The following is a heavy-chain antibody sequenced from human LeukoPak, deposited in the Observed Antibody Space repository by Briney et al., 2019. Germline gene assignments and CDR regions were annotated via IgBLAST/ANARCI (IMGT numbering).Heavy chain of an antibody. D-gene: IGHD2-21*02. V-gene: IGHV3-30-3*01. J-gene: IGHJ6*02. Sequence: PGGSLRLSCAASGFTFSSYAMHWVRQAPGKGLAWVAVISYDGSNKYYADSVKGRFTISRDNSKNPLYLQMNSLRAEDTAVYYCARDLVVTASYYYYYGMDVWGQGTTVTVSS. CDR3: ARDLVVTASYYYYYGMDV. CDR2: ISYDGSNK. CDR1: GFTFSSYA.